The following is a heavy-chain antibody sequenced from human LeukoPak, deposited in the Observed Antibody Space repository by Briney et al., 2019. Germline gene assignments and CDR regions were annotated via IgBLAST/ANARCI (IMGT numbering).Heavy chain of an antibody. CDR1: GGTFSSYA. Sequence: ASVTVSCKASGGTFSSYAINWVRQAPGQGLEWMGWMNPNSGNAGYAQKFQGRVTITRNTSISTAYMELSSLRAEDTAVYYCAKPAVSGWYGFDYWGQGTLVTVSS. J-gene: IGHJ4*02. V-gene: IGHV1-8*03. CDR2: MNPNSGNA. D-gene: IGHD6-19*01. CDR3: AKPAVSGWYGFDY.